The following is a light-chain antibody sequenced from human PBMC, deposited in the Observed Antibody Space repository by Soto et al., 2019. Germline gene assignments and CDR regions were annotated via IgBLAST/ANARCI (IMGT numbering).Light chain of an antibody. CDR1: QSISSN. Sequence: EIVMTQSPATLSVSPGERATLSCRASQSISSNLAWYQQKPGQAPRLLIYAASTKSTDIPAKFSGSGSGTEFTLPISSLQSEHFPVYYCQQYNSGPITFGQGTRLEIK. J-gene: IGKJ5*01. V-gene: IGKV3-15*01. CDR3: QQYNSGPIT. CDR2: AAS.